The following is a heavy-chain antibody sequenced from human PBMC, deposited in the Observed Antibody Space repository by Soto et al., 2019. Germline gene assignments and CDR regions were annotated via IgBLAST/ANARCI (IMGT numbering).Heavy chain of an antibody. J-gene: IGHJ2*01. V-gene: IGHV4-59*01. CDR1: GGSISSYY. CDR3: ARDLLGMGYFDL. D-gene: IGHD7-27*01. CDR2: IYYSGGT. Sequence: QVQLQESGPGLVKPSETLSLTCTVSGGSISSYYWSWIRQPPGKGLEWIGNIYYSGGTNYNPSLKSRVTISVDTSKNQFSLKLSSVTAVDAAVYYCARDLLGMGYFDLWGRGTLVTVSS.